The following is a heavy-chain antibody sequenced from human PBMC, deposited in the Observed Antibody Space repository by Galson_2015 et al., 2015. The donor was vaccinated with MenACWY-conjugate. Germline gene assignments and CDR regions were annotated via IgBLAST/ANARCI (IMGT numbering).Heavy chain of an antibody. D-gene: IGHD5-24*01. J-gene: IGHJ5*02. Sequence: SVKVSCKASGYTFTSYGISWVRQAPGQGLEWMGWISAYNGNTNYAQKLQGRVTMTTDTSTSTAYMELRSLRSDDTAVYYCARVVGEGWLQYINWFDPWGQGTLVTVSS. CDR1: GYTFTSYG. V-gene: IGHV1-18*01. CDR3: ARVVGEGWLQYINWFDP. CDR2: ISAYNGNT.